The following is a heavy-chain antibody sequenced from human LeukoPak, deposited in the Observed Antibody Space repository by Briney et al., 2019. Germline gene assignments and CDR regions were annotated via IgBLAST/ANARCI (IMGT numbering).Heavy chain of an antibody. V-gene: IGHV1-46*01. CDR3: AGAPNDYGGNGGFDP. CDR1: GYTFTSYY. CDR2: INPSGGST. J-gene: IGHJ5*02. Sequence: GASVKVSCKASGYTFTSYYMHWVRQAPGQGLEWMGIINPSGGSTSYAQKFQGRVTMTRDMSTSTVYMELSSLRSEDTAVYYCAGAPNDYGGNGGFDPWGQGTLSPSPQ. D-gene: IGHD4-23*01.